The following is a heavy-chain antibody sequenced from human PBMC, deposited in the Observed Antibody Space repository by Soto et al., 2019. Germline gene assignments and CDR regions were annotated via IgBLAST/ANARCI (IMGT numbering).Heavy chain of an antibody. CDR2: MYHSGTT. CDR1: GGSISLYY. V-gene: IGHV4-59*01. J-gene: IGHJ4*02. Sequence: SETLSLTCTVSGGSISLYYWNWIRQAPGKGLEWIGYMYHSGTTIHKSSLESRVTISGDTSKNQFSLKLRSVTAADTAVYFCARSTGYGDSYFDYWGQGALVTVSS. D-gene: IGHD4-17*01. CDR3: ARSTGYGDSYFDY.